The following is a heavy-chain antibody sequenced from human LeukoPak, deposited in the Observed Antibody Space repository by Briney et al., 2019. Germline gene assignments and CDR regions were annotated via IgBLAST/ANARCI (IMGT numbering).Heavy chain of an antibody. D-gene: IGHD2-15*01. Sequence: SESLSLTCTISGGSVNTYYLTWIRQPPGGGLEWIGFARSSGGTNYHPSHKSRVTILLDASKNQFSLKLSSVTAADTAVYYCATSYGSYVVDYWGQGALVIVSS. V-gene: IGHV4-59*02. CDR1: GGSVNTYY. CDR2: ARSSGGT. CDR3: ATSYGSYVVDY. J-gene: IGHJ4*02.